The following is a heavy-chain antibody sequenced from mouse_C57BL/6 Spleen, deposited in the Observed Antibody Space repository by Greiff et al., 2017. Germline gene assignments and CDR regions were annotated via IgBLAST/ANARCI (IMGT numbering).Heavy chain of an antibody. CDR2: IYPGDGDT. CDR3: ARYGPYAMDY. D-gene: IGHD1-2*01. V-gene: IGHV1-80*01. J-gene: IGHJ4*01. CDR1: GYAFSSYW. Sequence: QVHVKQSGAELVKPGASVKISCKASGYAFSSYWMNWVKQRPGKGLEWIGQIYPGDGDTNYNGKFKGKATLSADKSSSTAYMQLSSLTSEDSAVYFCARYGPYAMDYWGQGTSVTVSS.